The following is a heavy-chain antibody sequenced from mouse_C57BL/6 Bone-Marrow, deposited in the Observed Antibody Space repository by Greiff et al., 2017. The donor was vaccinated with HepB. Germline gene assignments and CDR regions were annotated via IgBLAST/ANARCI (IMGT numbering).Heavy chain of an antibody. CDR3: ARGGTGTLFDY. J-gene: IGHJ2*01. D-gene: IGHD4-1*01. CDR2: ISYSGST. CDR1: GYSITSGYD. V-gene: IGHV3-1*01. Sequence: DVQLQESGPGMVKPSQSLSLTCTVTGYSITSGYDWHWIRHFPGNKLEWMGYISYSGSTNYNPSLKSRISITHDTSKNHFFLKLNSVTTEDTATYYCARGGTGTLFDYWGQGTTLTVSS.